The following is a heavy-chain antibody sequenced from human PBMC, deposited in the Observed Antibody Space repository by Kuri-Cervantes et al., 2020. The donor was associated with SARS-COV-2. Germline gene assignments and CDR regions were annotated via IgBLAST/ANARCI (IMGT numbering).Heavy chain of an antibody. Sequence: GESLKISCAASGFTFSSSWMHWVCQAPGKGLEWVAIISFDGIDKYYGDSVKGRFTISRDNSKNTLYLQMNSLRAEDTAVYYCAKLASHSGFYYYYGMDVWGQGTTVTVSS. CDR1: GFTFSSSW. D-gene: IGHD2-21*01. V-gene: IGHV3-30*18. CDR2: ISFDGIDK. CDR3: AKLASHSGFYYYYGMDV. J-gene: IGHJ6*02.